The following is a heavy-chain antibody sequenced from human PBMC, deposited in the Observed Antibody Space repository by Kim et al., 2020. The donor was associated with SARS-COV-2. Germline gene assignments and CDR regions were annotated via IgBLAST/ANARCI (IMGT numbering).Heavy chain of an antibody. CDR2: IKQDGSEK. Sequence: GGSLRLSCAASGFTFSSYWMSWVRQAPGKGLEWVANIKQDGSEKYYVDSVKGRFTISRDNAKNSLYLQMNSLRAEDTAVYYCARETLAQWLARPLDYWGQGTLVTVSS. J-gene: IGHJ4*02. V-gene: IGHV3-7*01. CDR3: ARETLAQWLARPLDY. CDR1: GFTFSSYW. D-gene: IGHD6-19*01.